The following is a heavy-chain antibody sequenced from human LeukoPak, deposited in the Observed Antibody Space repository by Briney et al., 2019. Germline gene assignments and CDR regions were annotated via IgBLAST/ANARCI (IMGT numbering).Heavy chain of an antibody. D-gene: IGHD6-19*01. CDR2: IYSDGTT. CDR1: GFTVSSNY. V-gene: IGHV3-66*01. J-gene: IGHJ2*01. Sequence: GGSLRLSCAASGFTVSSNYMSWVRQAPGKGLGWASVIYSDGTTYYADSVKGRFTISRDNSKNTLYLQMDSLKAEDTAVYYCARMSVARYWYFDLWGRGTLVTVSS. CDR3: ARMSVARYWYFDL.